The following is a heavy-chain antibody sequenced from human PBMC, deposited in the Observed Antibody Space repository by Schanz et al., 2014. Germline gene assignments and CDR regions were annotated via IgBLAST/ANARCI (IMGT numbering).Heavy chain of an antibody. J-gene: IGHJ3*02. V-gene: IGHV3-23*01. CDR3: AKGRFGELSAFDI. CDR2: FNDGGVNK. CDR1: GFTFSSYA. D-gene: IGHD3-10*01. Sequence: EVQLLESGGGLVQPGGSLRLSCAASGFTFSSYAMSWVRQAPGKGLEWVSSFNDGGVNKYYADSVKGRFTISSDNSKSTLYLQMSSLRAEDTAVYYCAKGRFGELSAFDIWGQGTMXTVSS.